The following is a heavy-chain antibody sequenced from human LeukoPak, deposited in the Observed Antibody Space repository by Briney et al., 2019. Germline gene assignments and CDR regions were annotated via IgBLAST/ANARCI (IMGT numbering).Heavy chain of an antibody. CDR3: ARGRYCSSTSCSDFHY. J-gene: IGHJ4*02. Sequence: ASVKVSCKASGYTFTSYYMHWVRQAPGQGLEWMGWINPNSGDTNYPQKFQGGVTMTRDTSISTAYMELSSMRSDDTAVYYCARGRYCSSTSCSDFHYWGQGTLVTVSS. V-gene: IGHV1-2*02. CDR2: INPNSGDT. D-gene: IGHD2-2*01. CDR1: GYTFTSYY.